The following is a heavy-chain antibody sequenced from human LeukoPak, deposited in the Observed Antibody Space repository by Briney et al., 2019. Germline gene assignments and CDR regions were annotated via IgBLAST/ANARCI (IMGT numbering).Heavy chain of an antibody. CDR1: GFSLSSLY. CDR3: PRERCVRCSNWDY. V-gene: IGHV3-53*01. D-gene: IGHD2-15*01. CDR2: IYHDERT. Sequence: PGGSLRLSCAASGFSLSSLYMSWVRPAPGKGLEWVSVIYHDERTDYADSVRGRFTISRDNSKNTRYRQMNSLGVDNTPENYCPRERCVRCSNWDYWGQGTLVTLSS. J-gene: IGHJ1*01.